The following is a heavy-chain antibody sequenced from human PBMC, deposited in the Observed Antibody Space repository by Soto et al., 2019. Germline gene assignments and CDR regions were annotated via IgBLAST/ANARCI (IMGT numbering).Heavy chain of an antibody. V-gene: IGHV1-18*01. Sequence: QVQLVQSGAEVKKPGASVKVSCKASGYTFTNYGISWVRQAPGQGLEWMGWISAYNGNTNYAQTLQGRVTMTTDTSTSIAYMELRSLRSDDTAVYYCARDVYCSSTSCYLARASWWFDPWGQGTLVTVSS. CDR3: ARDVYCSSTSCYLARASWWFDP. CDR1: GYTFTNYG. J-gene: IGHJ5*02. CDR2: ISAYNGNT. D-gene: IGHD2-2*01.